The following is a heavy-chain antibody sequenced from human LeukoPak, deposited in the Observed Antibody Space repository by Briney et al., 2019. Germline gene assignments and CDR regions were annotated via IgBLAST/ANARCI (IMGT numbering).Heavy chain of an antibody. CDR2: INWNGGST. J-gene: IGHJ4*02. Sequence: GGSLRLSCAASGFTFSSYAMSWVRQAPGKGLEWVSGINWNGGSTGYADSVKGRFTISRDNAKNSLYLQMNSLRAEDTALYYCARDPPSYYYDSSGYYLFDYWGQGTLVTVSS. D-gene: IGHD3-22*01. CDR1: GFTFSSYA. CDR3: ARDPPSYYYDSSGYYLFDY. V-gene: IGHV3-20*04.